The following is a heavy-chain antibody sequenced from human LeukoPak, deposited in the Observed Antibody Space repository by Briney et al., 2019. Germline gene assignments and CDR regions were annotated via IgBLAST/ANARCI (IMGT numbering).Heavy chain of an antibody. CDR2: INHSGST. V-gene: IGHV4-34*01. Sequence: PSETLSLTCAVYGGSFSGYYWSWIRQPPGKGLEWIGEINHSGSTNYNPSLKSRVTISVDTSKTQFSLKLSSVTAAHTAVYYCARRGVVPAARRQFDYWGQGTLVTVSS. CDR1: GGSFSGYY. J-gene: IGHJ4*02. CDR3: ARRGVVPAARRQFDY. D-gene: IGHD2-2*01.